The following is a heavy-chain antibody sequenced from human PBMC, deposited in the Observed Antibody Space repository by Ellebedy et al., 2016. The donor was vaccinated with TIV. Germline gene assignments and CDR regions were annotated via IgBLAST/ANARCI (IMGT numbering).Heavy chain of an antibody. V-gene: IGHV3-7*04. CDR2: TNEDGSEK. Sequence: GGSLRLSXTPSGFGFSNYWMIWVRQAPGKGLEWVANTNEDGSEKYYVDSVKGRFTISRDNAKNSLYLQMNSLRAEDTAVYYCAGAYLPGYWGQGTLVIVSS. D-gene: IGHD2-21*01. J-gene: IGHJ4*02. CDR3: AGAYLPGY. CDR1: GFGFSNYW.